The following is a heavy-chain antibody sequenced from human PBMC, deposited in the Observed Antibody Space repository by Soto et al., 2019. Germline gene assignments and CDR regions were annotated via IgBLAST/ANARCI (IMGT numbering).Heavy chain of an antibody. D-gene: IGHD2-2*01. CDR3: ARARGEYQPTYQFDY. V-gene: IGHV3-33*01. CDR1: GFTFSNYG. CDR2: IWYDGSKK. J-gene: IGHJ4*02. Sequence: GGSLRLSCAASGFTFSNYGMHWVRQAPGKGLEWVAVIWYDGSKKYFADSVKGRITISRDNSQNTLYLQINSLRAEDTAVYYCARARGEYQPTYQFDYWGQGTLVTVSS.